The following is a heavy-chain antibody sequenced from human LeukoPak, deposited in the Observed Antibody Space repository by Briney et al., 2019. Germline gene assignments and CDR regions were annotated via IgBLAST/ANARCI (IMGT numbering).Heavy chain of an antibody. V-gene: IGHV3-53*01. CDR3: AREVVSSPSYFDS. Sequence: HPGGSLRLCAASGFTVSSSYMYWVRQAPGKGLEWVSFFYRGDSTYYAESVRGRFTISRDNSKNTLYLLMNSLIPEDTAVYYCAREVVSSPSYFDSWGQGTLVTVSS. CDR1: GFTVSSSY. J-gene: IGHJ4*02. D-gene: IGHD2-15*01. CDR2: FYRGDST.